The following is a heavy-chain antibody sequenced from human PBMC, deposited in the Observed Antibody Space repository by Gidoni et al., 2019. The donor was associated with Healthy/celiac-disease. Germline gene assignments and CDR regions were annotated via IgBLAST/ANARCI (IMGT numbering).Heavy chain of an antibody. Sequence: QVPLVESGGGLFKPGWSLRLSCAASGFTFSDSYMSWLRQAPGKGLEWVSYISSSSSYTNYADSVKGRFTISRDNAKNSLYLQMNSLRAEDTAVYYCARAYYDFWSGYSFYFDYWGQGTLVTVSS. D-gene: IGHD3-3*01. J-gene: IGHJ4*02. CDR3: ARAYYDFWSGYSFYFDY. CDR2: ISSSSSYT. V-gene: IGHV3-11*05. CDR1: GFTFSDSY.